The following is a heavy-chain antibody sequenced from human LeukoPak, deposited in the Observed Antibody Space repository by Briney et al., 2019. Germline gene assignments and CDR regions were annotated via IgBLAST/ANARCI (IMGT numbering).Heavy chain of an antibody. V-gene: IGHV1-2*02. CDR1: GYTFTGYY. D-gene: IGHD1-1*01. Sequence: ASVKISCKASGYTFTGYYMHWVRQAPGQGLEWMGWINPNSGGTNYAQKFQGRVTMTRDTSISTAYMELSRLRSDDTAVYYCARESHDAGTTGTPGNWFDPWGQGTLVTVS. CDR3: ARESHDAGTTGTPGNWFDP. CDR2: INPNSGGT. J-gene: IGHJ5*02.